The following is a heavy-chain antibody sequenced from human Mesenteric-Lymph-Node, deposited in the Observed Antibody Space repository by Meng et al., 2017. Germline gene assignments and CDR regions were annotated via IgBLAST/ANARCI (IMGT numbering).Heavy chain of an antibody. Sequence: SVKISCKASGGTFSSYAISWVRQAPGQGLEWMGGIIPIFGTANYAQKFQGRVTITADKSTSTAYMELSSLRSEDTAVYYCATINWNDGENDAFDIWGQGTMVTVSS. CDR3: ATINWNDGENDAFDI. CDR1: GGTFSSYA. CDR2: IIPIFGTA. D-gene: IGHD1-20*01. J-gene: IGHJ3*02. V-gene: IGHV1-69*06.